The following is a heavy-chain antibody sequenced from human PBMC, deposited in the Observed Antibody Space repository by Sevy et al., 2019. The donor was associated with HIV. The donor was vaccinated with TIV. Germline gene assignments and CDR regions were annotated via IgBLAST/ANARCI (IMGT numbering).Heavy chain of an antibody. CDR2: IYPGDSDV. CDR1: GYNFPNYG. J-gene: IGHJ4*02. V-gene: IGHV5-51*01. Sequence: GESLKISCKGSGYNFPNYGIAWVRQMPGKDLEWMGIIYPGDSDVRYSPSFQGQVTYSAKKSISTAYLQWRSLKASDSAIYYCARGVLASYFDYWGQGTLVTVSS. CDR3: ARGVLASYFDY. D-gene: IGHD2-8*01.